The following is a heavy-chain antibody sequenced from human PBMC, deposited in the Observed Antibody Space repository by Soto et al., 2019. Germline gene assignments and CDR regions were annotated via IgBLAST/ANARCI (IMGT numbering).Heavy chain of an antibody. D-gene: IGHD1-7*01. CDR3: ARALREELPIYYFDS. V-gene: IGHV2-26*01. J-gene: IGHJ4*02. Sequence: QVTLKESGPVLVKPTETLTLTCTVSGFSLSKARMGVSWIRQPPGKALEWLAHIFWNDERSYNTSLKSRLPISRDTSKSQVVLTMTNVDPVDTGTYFCARALREELPIYYFDSWGQGTLVTVSS. CDR2: IFWNDER. CDR1: GFSLSKARMG.